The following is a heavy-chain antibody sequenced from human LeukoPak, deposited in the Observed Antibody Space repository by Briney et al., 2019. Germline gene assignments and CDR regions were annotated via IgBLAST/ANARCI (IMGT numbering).Heavy chain of an antibody. V-gene: IGHV1-18*01. D-gene: IGHD2-2*01. Sequence: ASVKVSCKASGGTFSSYAISWVRQAPGQGLEWMGWISAYNGNTNYAQNLQGRVTMTTDTSTRTACMELRSLRSDDTAVYYCARGGYCSSTSCLHFDYWGQGTLVTVSS. CDR1: GGTFSSYA. CDR3: ARGGYCSSTSCLHFDY. CDR2: ISAYNGNT. J-gene: IGHJ4*02.